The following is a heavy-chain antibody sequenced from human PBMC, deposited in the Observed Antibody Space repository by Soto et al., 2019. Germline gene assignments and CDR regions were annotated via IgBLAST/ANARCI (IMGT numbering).Heavy chain of an antibody. Sequence: PSETLTLTCTVSGGSVSSGSYYWSWIRQPPGKGLEWIGYIYYSGSTNYNPSLKSRVTISVDTSKNQCALKLRSVTAADTAVYYCATKRAYRMFGVVTEAPGYYGMDVLGQGTTVTVSS. D-gene: IGHD3-3*01. CDR2: IYYSGST. CDR1: GGSVSSGSYY. V-gene: IGHV4-61*01. J-gene: IGHJ6*02. CDR3: ATKRAYRMFGVVTEAPGYYGMDV.